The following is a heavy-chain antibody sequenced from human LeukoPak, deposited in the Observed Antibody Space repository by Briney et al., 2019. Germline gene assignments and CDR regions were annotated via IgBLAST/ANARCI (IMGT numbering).Heavy chain of an antibody. CDR1: GFTFISYW. CDR3: AIDRRPDAFDV. J-gene: IGHJ3*01. Sequence: GGSLRLSCAASGFTFISYWMSWVRQAPGKGLEWAANIKQDGSEKYYVDSVKGRFTISRDNVKNSLYLQMNSLRAEDTAVYYCAIDRRPDAFDVWGQGTMVTVSS. CDR2: IKQDGSEK. V-gene: IGHV3-7*01.